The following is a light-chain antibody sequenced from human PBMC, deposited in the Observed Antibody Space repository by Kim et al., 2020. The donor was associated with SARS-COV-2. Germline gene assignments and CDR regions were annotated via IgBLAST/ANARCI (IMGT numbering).Light chain of an antibody. CDR1: RPNTESHA. CDR2: RND. J-gene: IGLJ1*01. CDR3: AAWDDSLNGHV. Sequence: GQRVTLPCSVPRPNTESHAFTCYRHLPGPAPTPLFSRNDERRSGAPDRFAGSGSGTSASLAVSGLQSEDEADYYCAAWDDSLNGHVFGTGTKVTVL. V-gene: IGLV1-44*01.